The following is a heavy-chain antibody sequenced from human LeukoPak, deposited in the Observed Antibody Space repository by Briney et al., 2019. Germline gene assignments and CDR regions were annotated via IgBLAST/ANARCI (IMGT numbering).Heavy chain of an antibody. CDR1: GDSISSGDYY. V-gene: IGHV4-30-2*01. CDR3: ARDLGPG. D-gene: IGHD7-27*01. CDR2: IYQNT. J-gene: IGHJ4*02. Sequence: PSETLSLTCTVSGDSISSGDYYWSWIRQPPGKGLEWIGYIYQNTYYNPSLKSRVTISVDRSKNQFSLKLSSVTAADTAVYYCARDLGPGWGQGTLVTVSS.